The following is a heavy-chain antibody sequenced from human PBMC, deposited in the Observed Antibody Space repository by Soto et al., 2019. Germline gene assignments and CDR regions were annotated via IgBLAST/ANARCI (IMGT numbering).Heavy chain of an antibody. Sequence: SVKVSCKASGGTFSIYAISWVRRSPGQGLEWMGGIIPIFGTANYAQKFQGRVTITADKSTSTAYMELSSLRSEDTAVYYCARSESGTWIQLWFYWGQGTLVTVSS. D-gene: IGHD5-18*01. CDR3: ARSESGTWIQLWFY. CDR1: GGTFSIYA. J-gene: IGHJ4*02. V-gene: IGHV1-69*06. CDR2: IIPIFGTA.